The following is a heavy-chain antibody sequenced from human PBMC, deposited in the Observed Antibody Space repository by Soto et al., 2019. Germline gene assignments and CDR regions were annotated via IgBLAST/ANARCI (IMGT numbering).Heavy chain of an antibody. J-gene: IGHJ6*02. CDR3: ARYKSNYYYGMDV. D-gene: IGHD1-20*01. CDR2: IYYSGIT. V-gene: IGHV4-59*01. CDR1: GGSISSYY. Sequence: QVQLQESGPGLVKPSETLSLTCTVSGGSISSYYWSWIRQPPGKGLEWIGYIYYSGITNYNPSLKSRVTISVDTSKNQFSLKLSSVTAADTAVYYCARYKSNYYYGMDVWGQGPTVTVSS.